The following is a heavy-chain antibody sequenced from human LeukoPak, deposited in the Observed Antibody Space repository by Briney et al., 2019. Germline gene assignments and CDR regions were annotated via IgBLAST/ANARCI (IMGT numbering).Heavy chain of an antibody. J-gene: IGHJ4*02. CDR3: ARDSGGYCSSTSCYPLTDY. V-gene: IGHV1-69*04. CDR2: IIPILGIA. Sequence: SVKVPCKASGGTFSSYTISWVRQAPGQGLEWMGRIIPILGIANYAQKFQGRVTITADKSTSTAYMELSSLRSEDTAVYYCARDSGGYCSSTSCYPLTDYWGQGTLVTVSS. D-gene: IGHD2-2*01. CDR1: GGTFSSYT.